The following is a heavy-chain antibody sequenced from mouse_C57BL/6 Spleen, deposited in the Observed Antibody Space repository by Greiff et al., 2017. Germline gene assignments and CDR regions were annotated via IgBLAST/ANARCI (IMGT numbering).Heavy chain of an antibody. CDR1: GYTFTDYN. Sequence: VQLQQSGPELVKPGASVKLSCKASGYTFTDYNMHWVKQSHGKSLEWIGYINPNNGGTSYNQKFKGKATLTVNKSSSTAYMELRSLTSEDAAVYYCARGRVYFDYWGQGTTLTVSS. V-gene: IGHV1-22*01. CDR3: ARGRVYFDY. J-gene: IGHJ2*01. CDR2: INPNNGGT.